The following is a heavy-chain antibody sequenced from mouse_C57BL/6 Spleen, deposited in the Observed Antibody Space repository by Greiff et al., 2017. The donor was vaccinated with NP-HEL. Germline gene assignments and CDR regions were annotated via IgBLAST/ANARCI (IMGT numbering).Heavy chain of an antibody. CDR3: ARFGYYGSSYGDY. Sequence: EVKLVESGGGLVKPGGSLKLSCAASGFTFSDYGMHWVRQAPEKGLEWVAYISSGSSTIYYADTVKGRFTISRDNAKNTLFLQMTSLRSEDTAMYYCARFGYYGSSYGDYWGQGTTLTVSS. J-gene: IGHJ2*01. CDR2: ISSGSSTI. V-gene: IGHV5-17*01. CDR1: GFTFSDYG. D-gene: IGHD1-1*01.